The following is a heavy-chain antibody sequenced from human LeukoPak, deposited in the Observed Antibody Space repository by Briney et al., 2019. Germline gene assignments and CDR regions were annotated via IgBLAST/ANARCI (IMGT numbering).Heavy chain of an antibody. CDR1: GFPLSSYS. V-gene: IGHV3-30*03. D-gene: IGHD5-12*01. CDR3: ASPRGYSGYDLGFDY. J-gene: IGHJ4*02. CDR2: ISYDGSNK. Sequence: GGSLRLSCAASGFPLSSYSINWVRQAPGKGLEWVAVISYDGSNKYYADSVKGRFTISRDNSKNTLYLQMNSLRAEDTAVYYCASPRGYSGYDLGFDYWGQGTLVTVSS.